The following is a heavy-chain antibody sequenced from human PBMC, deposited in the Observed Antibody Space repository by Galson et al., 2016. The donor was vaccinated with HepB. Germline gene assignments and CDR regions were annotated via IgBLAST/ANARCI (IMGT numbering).Heavy chain of an antibody. CDR1: GSSMSSSNYY. Sequence: SETLSLTCTVSGSSMSSSNYYWGWLRQPPGKGLEWIGSVYHSGSTYYSPSLKSRVTIFVDTSKNHFSLKWTSVTAADTALYYCSRQVLASSGWYPAYFRHWGQGTLVTVSS. D-gene: IGHD6-19*01. J-gene: IGHJ1*01. CDR3: SRQVLASSGWYPAYFRH. V-gene: IGHV4-39*01. CDR2: VYHSGST.